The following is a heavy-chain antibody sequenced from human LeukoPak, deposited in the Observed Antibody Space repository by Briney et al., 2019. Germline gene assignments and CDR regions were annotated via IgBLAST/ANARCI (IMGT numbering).Heavy chain of an antibody. CDR1: GYSFTSYW. V-gene: IGHV5-51*01. D-gene: IGHD3-10*01. Sequence: GESLKISCKGSGYSFTSYWIGWVRQMPGKGLEWMGIIYPGDSDTRYSPSFQGQVTISADKSISTAYLQWSSLKASDTAMYYCARGGVRGVILPLYYGMDVWGQGTTVTVSS. J-gene: IGHJ6*02. CDR3: ARGGVRGVILPLYYGMDV. CDR2: IYPGDSDT.